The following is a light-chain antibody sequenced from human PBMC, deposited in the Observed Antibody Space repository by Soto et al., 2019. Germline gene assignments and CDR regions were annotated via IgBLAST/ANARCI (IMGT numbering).Light chain of an antibody. Sequence: DIQMTQSPSSLTASVGDSVIITCRASQSISDYLNWFQQRPGKAPNLLIFGASTLKSGVPSRFSGSGSGSDFTLTISSLQPEDFATYYCQQSYITPYTFGQGTKLEIK. CDR3: QQSYITPYT. V-gene: IGKV1-39*01. CDR1: QSISDY. CDR2: GAS. J-gene: IGKJ2*01.